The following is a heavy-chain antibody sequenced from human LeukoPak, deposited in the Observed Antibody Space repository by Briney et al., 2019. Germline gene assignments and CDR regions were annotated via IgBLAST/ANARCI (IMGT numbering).Heavy chain of an antibody. CDR1: GITFSNVW. V-gene: IGHV3-15*01. D-gene: IGHD6-13*01. CDR2: IKKKTDGGTT. Sequence: PGGSLRLSCAASGITFSNVWMSWVRQAPGKGLEWVGLIKKKTDGGTTGYAAPVEGRFTISRDDSRNTLYLQMNSLKAEDTALYYCVSGWAAADYWGQGTLVTVSS. J-gene: IGHJ4*02. CDR3: VSGWAAADY.